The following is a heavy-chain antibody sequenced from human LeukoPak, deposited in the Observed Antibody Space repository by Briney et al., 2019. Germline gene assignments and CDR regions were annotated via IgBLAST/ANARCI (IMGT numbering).Heavy chain of an antibody. V-gene: IGHV4-59*01. J-gene: IGHJ6*02. CDR1: GGSISSYY. D-gene: IGHD2-15*01. Sequence: SETLSLTCTVSGGSISSYYWSWIRRPPGKGLEWIGYIYYSGSTNYNPSLKSRVTISVDTSKNQFSLKLSSVTAADTAVYYCASKGYCSGGSCHRYGMDVWGQGTTVTVSS. CDR3: ASKGYCSGGSCHRYGMDV. CDR2: IYYSGST.